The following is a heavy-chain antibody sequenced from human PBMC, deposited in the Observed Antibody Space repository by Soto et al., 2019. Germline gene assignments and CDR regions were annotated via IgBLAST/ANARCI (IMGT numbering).Heavy chain of an antibody. CDR2: IYYSGST. V-gene: IGHV4-30-4*01. CDR3: ARAVEGYCSSTSCYDGLQFDY. CDR1: GGPISSGDYS. Sequence: PSETLSLTCTVSGGPISSGDYSWSWVRQSPGKGLEWIGHIYYSGSTYYNPSLKSRVTISVDTSKNQFSLKLSSVTAADTAVYYCARAVEGYCSSTSCYDGLQFDYWGQGTLVTVSS. J-gene: IGHJ4*02. D-gene: IGHD2-2*01.